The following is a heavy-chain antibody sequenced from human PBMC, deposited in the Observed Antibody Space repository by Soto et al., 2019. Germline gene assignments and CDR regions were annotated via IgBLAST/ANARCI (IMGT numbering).Heavy chain of an antibody. CDR2: INAGNGNT. CDR1: GYTFTSYA. Sequence: ASALVSSKASGYTFTSYAMHWVRQAPGQRLEWMGWINAGNGNTNYSQKFQGRVTITRDKSANTAYLELSSLRSEDTAVYYCARDPYGSGSYLFDYWGQGTLVTVSS. CDR3: ARDPYGSGSYLFDY. D-gene: IGHD3-10*01. V-gene: IGHV1-3*01. J-gene: IGHJ4*02.